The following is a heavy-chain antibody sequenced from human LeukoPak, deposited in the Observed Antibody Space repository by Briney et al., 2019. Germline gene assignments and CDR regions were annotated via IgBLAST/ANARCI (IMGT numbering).Heavy chain of an antibody. Sequence: GESLKISCRGSGYSFTRYWIGWVRQMPGKGLEWMGIIYPDDSDTRYRPSFQGRVTISADKSISTAYLQWSSLKASDTAMYYCARRSGSYSNWRFDYWGQGTLVSVTS. CDR2: IYPDDSDT. V-gene: IGHV5-51*01. CDR1: GYSFTRYW. CDR3: ARRSGSYSNWRFDY. D-gene: IGHD1-26*01. J-gene: IGHJ4*02.